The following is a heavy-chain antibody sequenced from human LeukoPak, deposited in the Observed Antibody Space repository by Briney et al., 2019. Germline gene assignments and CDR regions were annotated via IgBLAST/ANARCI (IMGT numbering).Heavy chain of an antibody. Sequence: GGSLRLSCAASGITFRSYGMHWVRQAPGKGLEWVAVISYDGSRKYYADSVKGRFSISRDNFKNTLYLQRNSLRADDTAVYYCAKGARGDTVTSIVGLNWFDPWGQGTLVTVSS. D-gene: IGHD4-17*01. V-gene: IGHV3-30*18. CDR1: GITFRSYG. CDR3: AKGARGDTVTSIVGLNWFDP. J-gene: IGHJ5*02. CDR2: ISYDGSRK.